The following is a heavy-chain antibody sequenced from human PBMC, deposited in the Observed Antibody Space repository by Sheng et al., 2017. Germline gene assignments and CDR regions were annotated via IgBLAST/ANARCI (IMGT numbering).Heavy chain of an antibody. D-gene: IGHD2-15*01. CDR3: AREARSGGVGAFDI. V-gene: IGHV3-53*01. Sequence: VQVVESGGGLIQPGGSLRLSCAASGFTVSSNYMSWVRQAPGKGLEWVSVIYAGGTTYYADSVRGRFTISRDNANNTVFLQMNSLRAEDTAVYYCAREARSGGVGAFDIWGQGTMVTVS. CDR2: IYAGGTT. CDR1: GFTVSSNY. J-gene: IGHJ3*02.